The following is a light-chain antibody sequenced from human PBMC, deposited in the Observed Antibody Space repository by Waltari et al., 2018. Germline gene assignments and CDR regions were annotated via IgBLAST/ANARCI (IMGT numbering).Light chain of an antibody. CDR1: SSNIGAGYD. V-gene: IGLV1-40*01. CDR3: QSYDSSLSGVL. Sequence: QSLLTQPPSVSGAPGQRITISCTGTSSNIGAGYDVHWYLQLPGTAPKLLILGNNNRPSGVPDRFSASKSDTAASLAITGLQAEDEADYYCQSYDSSLSGVLFGGGTKLTVL. CDR2: GNN. J-gene: IGLJ2*01.